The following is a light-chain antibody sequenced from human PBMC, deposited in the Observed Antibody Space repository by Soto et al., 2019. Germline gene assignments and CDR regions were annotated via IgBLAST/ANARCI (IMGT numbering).Light chain of an antibody. CDR2: GAS. J-gene: IGKJ2*01. V-gene: IGKV3-15*01. CDR3: QQYNDWPFS. Sequence: EIVMTQSPATLSVSPGERATLSCRASQSVASNLAWYQQKPGQVPRLLLYGASTRATGIPARFSGSGSGTEFTLTFSSLQSEDFAVYYCQQYNDWPFSLGQGTKLEIK. CDR1: QSVASN.